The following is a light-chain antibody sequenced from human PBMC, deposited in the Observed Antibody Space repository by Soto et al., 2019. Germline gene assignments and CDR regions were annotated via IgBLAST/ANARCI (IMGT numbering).Light chain of an antibody. CDR3: QKFNTAPLT. J-gene: IGKJ5*01. Sequence: DIHMTQSPSSLSASVGDRVTITGRARQDISVYLAWYQQKPGKVPKLLIYSASTLQSGIPSRFSGSGSGTDFTLTISSLQPEDVATYFCQKFNTAPLTFGQGTRLEIK. V-gene: IGKV1-27*01. CDR1: QDISVY. CDR2: SAS.